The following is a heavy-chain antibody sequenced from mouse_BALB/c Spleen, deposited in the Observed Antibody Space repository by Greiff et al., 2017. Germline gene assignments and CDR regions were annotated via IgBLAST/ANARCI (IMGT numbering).Heavy chain of an antibody. Sequence: VQLQQSGAELVKPGASVKLSCKASGYTFTESIIHWVKQRSGQGLEWIWWFYPGSGSIKSNEKFKDKATLTADKSSSTVYMELSRLTSEASAVYFCARHEEGVYYGCDYWGQGTTLTVSS. CDR1: GYTFTESI. D-gene: IGHD1-2*01. J-gene: IGHJ2*01. CDR3: ARHEEGVYYGCDY. CDR2: FYPGSGSI. V-gene: IGHV1-62-2*01.